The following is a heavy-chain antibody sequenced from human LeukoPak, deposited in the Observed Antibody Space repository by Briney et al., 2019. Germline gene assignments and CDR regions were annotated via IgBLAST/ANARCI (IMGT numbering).Heavy chain of an antibody. J-gene: IGHJ4*02. D-gene: IGHD3-3*01. CDR3: ATDRGWRTSGYYLYYFEY. Sequence: HPGGSLRLSCAASGFIFTNYFMSWVRQAPGKGLEWVTSIKHDGREKYYVDSVRGRFTISSDNTMNSLYLQMSSLRAEDTAVYYCATDRGWRTSGYYLYYFEYWGQGTLVTYSS. CDR2: IKHDGREK. CDR1: GFIFTNYF. V-gene: IGHV3-7*01.